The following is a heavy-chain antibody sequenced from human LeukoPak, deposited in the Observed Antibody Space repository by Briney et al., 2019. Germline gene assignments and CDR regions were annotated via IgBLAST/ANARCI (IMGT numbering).Heavy chain of an antibody. CDR3: AKDVEWVGELFYFDY. CDR2: ISGRGGST. CDR1: GFTFSSYA. V-gene: IGHV3-23*01. Sequence: GGSLRLSCAASGFTFSSYAMSWVRQAPGKGLEWVSAISGRGGSTYYADSVKGRSTISRDNSKNTLYLQMNSLRAEDTAAYYCAKDVEWVGELFYFDYWGQGTLVTVSS. D-gene: IGHD3-10*01. J-gene: IGHJ4*02.